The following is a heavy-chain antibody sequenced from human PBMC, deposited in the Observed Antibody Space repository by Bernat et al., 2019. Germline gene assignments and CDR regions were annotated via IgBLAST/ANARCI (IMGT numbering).Heavy chain of an antibody. V-gene: IGHV3-15*01. J-gene: IGHJ3*02. CDR1: GFIFNNAW. CDR3: TTDRSPIRLDAFDI. D-gene: IGHD2-21*01. CDR2: IKSKTDGGTT. Sequence: EVQLVESGGGLVKPGGSLGLSCAASGFIFNNAWMSWVRQAPGRELEWVGRIKSKTDGGTTDYAAPVKGRFTISRDDSKNTLYLQMNSLKTKDTAVYYCTTDRSPIRLDAFDIWGQGTMVTVSS.